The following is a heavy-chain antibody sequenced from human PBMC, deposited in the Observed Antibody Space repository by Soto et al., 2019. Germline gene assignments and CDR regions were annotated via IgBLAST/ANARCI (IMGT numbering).Heavy chain of an antibody. J-gene: IGHJ4*02. CDR3: ARLGSSGWYQGSDFDY. CDR1: GGSITRNDHY. CDR2: IKSSGST. V-gene: IGHV4-39*01. D-gene: IGHD6-19*01. Sequence: QLQLQESGPGLVRPSETLSLICTVSGGSITRNDHYWGWIRQSPGKGLEWIEDIKSSGSTNYNLSLKSRVSMSVETSKNQFSLKMNSVTAADTAVYYGARLGSSGWYQGSDFDYWGQGTLVTVSS.